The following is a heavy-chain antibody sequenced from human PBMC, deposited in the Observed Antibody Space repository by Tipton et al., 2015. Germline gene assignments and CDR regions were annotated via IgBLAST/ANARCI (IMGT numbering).Heavy chain of an antibody. J-gene: IGHJ5*02. D-gene: IGHD3-22*01. CDR2: IYYSGNT. Sequence: TLSLTCTVSGGSISSGKYYWSWIRQHPGKGLEWIGYIYYSGNTYYNPSLKSRVTISVDTSKSQFSLKLTSVTAADTAVYYCAKGSSYRVDPWGQGTLVTVSS. CDR1: GGSISSGKYY. V-gene: IGHV4-31*03. CDR3: AKGSSYRVDP.